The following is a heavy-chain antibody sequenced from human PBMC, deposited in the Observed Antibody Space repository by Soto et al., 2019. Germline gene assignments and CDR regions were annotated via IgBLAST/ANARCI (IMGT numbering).Heavy chain of an antibody. Sequence: PGESLKISCEGSGYSFTNYWIGWVRQMPGKGLEWMGIIYPGDSDTRYSPSFQGQVTFSADKSTSSAYLQWSSLKASDTAIYFCARRARGNWAFDYRGQGTLVTVSS. CDR2: IYPGDSDT. V-gene: IGHV5-51*01. CDR1: GYSFTNYW. D-gene: IGHD3-16*01. CDR3: ARRARGNWAFDY. J-gene: IGHJ4*02.